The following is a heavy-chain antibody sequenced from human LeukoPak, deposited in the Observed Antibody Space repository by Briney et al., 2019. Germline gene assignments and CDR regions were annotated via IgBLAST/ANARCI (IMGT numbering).Heavy chain of an antibody. V-gene: IGHV1-2*02. CDR3: ARGVKYYYDSSGYYSPYYYYYMDV. CDR2: INPNSGGT. D-gene: IGHD3-22*01. J-gene: IGHJ6*03. CDR1: GYTFTSYG. Sequence: VSVKVSCKASGYTFTSYGISWVRQAPGQGLEWMGWINPNSGGTNYAQKFQGRVTMTRDTSISTAYMELSRLRSDDTAVYYCARGVKYYYDSSGYYSPYYYYYMDVWGKGTTVTISS.